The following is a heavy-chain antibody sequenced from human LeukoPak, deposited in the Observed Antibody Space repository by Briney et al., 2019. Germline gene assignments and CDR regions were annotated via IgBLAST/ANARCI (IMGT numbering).Heavy chain of an antibody. CDR1: GFTFSSYW. J-gene: IGHJ4*02. CDR3: SRSAYYDGSGNHYDY. V-gene: IGHV3-74*01. Sequence: GGSLRLSCAASGFTFSSYWMHWVRQAPGMGLVWVSRISDGGSTTTYADSVKGRFTISRDNAKNTLYLQMNGLRAEDTAVYYCSRSAYYDGSGNHYDYWGQGTLVTVSS. D-gene: IGHD3-22*01. CDR2: ISDGGSTT.